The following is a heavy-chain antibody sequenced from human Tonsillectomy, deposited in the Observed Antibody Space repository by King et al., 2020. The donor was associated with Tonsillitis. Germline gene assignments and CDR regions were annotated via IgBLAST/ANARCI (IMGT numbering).Heavy chain of an antibody. J-gene: IGHJ4*02. V-gene: IGHV1-46*01. CDR1: GYTFTSYY. D-gene: IGHD5-18*01. Sequence: VQLVQSGTEVKKPGASVKVSCKASGYTFTSYYMHWVRQAPGQGLEWMGIINPSGGSTSYAQKFQGRVTMTRGTSTSTVYMELSSLRSEDMAIYYCARAMGGDTALAHTTLDYWGQGTLVTVSS. CDR2: INPSGGST. CDR3: ARAMGGDTALAHTTLDY.